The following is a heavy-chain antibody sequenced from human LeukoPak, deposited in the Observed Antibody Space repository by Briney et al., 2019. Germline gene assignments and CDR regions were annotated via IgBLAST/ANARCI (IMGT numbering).Heavy chain of an antibody. CDR3: ARAGGGATLIFDY. V-gene: IGHV4-59*01. J-gene: IGHJ4*02. CDR2: IYYSGST. CDR1: GGSISSYY. D-gene: IGHD1-26*01. Sequence: PSETLSLTCTVSGGSISSYYWSWIRQPPGKGLEWIGYIYYSGSTNYNPSLKSRVTISVDTSKNQFSLKLSSVTAADTAVYYCARAGGGATLIFDYWGQGPLVTVSS.